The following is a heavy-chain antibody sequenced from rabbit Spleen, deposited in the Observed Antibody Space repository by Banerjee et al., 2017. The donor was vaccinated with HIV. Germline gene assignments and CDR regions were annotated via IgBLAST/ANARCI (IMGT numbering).Heavy chain of an antibody. Sequence: QSLEESGGDLVKPEGSLTLTCTASGFSFSSTDYMCWVRQAPGKGLEWIGCIYAGDGNTYYASWAKGRFTISKTSSTVDLKMTSLTAADTATYFCARESPSSSYFDAFDPWGPGTLVTVS. CDR2: IYAGDGNT. J-gene: IGHJ2*01. CDR3: ARESPSSSYFDAFDP. CDR1: GFSFSSTDY. D-gene: IGHD8-1*01. V-gene: IGHV1S40*01.